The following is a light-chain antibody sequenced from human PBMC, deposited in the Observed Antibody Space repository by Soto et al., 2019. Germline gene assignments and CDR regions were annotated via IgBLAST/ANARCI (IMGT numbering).Light chain of an antibody. V-gene: IGKV2-28*01. Sequence: DIVMTQSPLSLPVTPGEPASISCRTSQSTLHSNGHNYVDWYLQKPGQSPQLLIYLGCDRASGVPDRFSGSVSGRNFTLKISRVEAEDIWVYYSMQGLQTPLTFGGGTKVEIK. CDR3: MQGLQTPLT. CDR2: LGC. J-gene: IGKJ4*01. CDR1: QSTLHSNGHNY.